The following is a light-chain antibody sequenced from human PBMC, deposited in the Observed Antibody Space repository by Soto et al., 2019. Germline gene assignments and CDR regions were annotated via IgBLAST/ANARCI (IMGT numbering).Light chain of an antibody. CDR1: TGAVTSGYY. V-gene: IGLV7-43*01. CDR2: SIS. CDR3: LLYYDGAQV. Sequence: QAVVTQEPSLTVSPGGTVTLTCASSTGAVTSGYYPNWFQRKPGQAPRPLVYSISNKHSWTPARFSGSLLGDKAALTLSDVQPEDEAEYYCLLYYDGAQVFGGGTKLTVL. J-gene: IGLJ3*02.